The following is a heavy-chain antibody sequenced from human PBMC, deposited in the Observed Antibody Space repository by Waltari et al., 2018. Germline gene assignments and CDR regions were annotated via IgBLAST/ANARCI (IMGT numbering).Heavy chain of an antibody. V-gene: IGHV3-7*01. Sequence: VQLVESGGGLVQPGGSLRLSWGASGFSFRRCWMSWVRQVPGKGLEWVANINQDGSDKYYVDSVKGRFTISRDNAKDSLYLQMNGLRAEDTAIYYCARDFEYTGSYGAFDMWGQGTMVTVSS. CDR2: INQDGSDK. D-gene: IGHD1-26*01. J-gene: IGHJ3*02. CDR3: ARDFEYTGSYGAFDM. CDR1: GFSFRRCW.